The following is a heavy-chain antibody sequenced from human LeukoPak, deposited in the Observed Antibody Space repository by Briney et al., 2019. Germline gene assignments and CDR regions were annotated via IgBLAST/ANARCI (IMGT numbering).Heavy chain of an antibody. D-gene: IGHD1-26*01. CDR2: INCDSGVT. Sequence: ASVKVSCKASGYTFTDSSIHWVRQAPRQGLEWMGWINCDSGVTKYAEKFQGRVSMTRDTSISTAYMDLSRLTSDDTAIYYCARDGGGTYQDFDYWGQGTLVTVSS. CDR1: GYTFTDSS. J-gene: IGHJ4*02. CDR3: ARDGGGTYQDFDY. V-gene: IGHV1-2*02.